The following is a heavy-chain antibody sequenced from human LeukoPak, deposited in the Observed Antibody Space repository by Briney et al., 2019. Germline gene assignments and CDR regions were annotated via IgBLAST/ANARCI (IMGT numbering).Heavy chain of an antibody. J-gene: IGHJ6*02. CDR1: GTSITRDY. V-gene: IGHV4-59*08. CDR3: ARGDESLVYGMDV. Sequence: PSETLSLTCTVSGTSITRDYWTWIRQPPGKGLEWVGYISYSGSTHYSPSLSSRVSISLDTSKNQFSLRLKSVTAADTAVYYCARGDESLVYGMDVWGQGTTVTVSS. CDR2: ISYSGST.